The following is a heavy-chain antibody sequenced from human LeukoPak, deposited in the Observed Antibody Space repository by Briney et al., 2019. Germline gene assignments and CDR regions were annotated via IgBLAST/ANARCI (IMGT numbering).Heavy chain of an antibody. D-gene: IGHD6-19*01. Sequence: EXLSLTCTVSGGSISSSSYYWGWIRQPPGKGLEWIGSIYYSGSIYYNPSLKSRVTISVGTSKNQFSLKLSSVTAADTAVYYCARLTRLRTVAGRYFDYWGQGTLVTVSS. J-gene: IGHJ4*02. CDR1: GGSISSSSYY. CDR2: IYYSGSI. CDR3: ARLTRLRTVAGRYFDY. V-gene: IGHV4-39*01.